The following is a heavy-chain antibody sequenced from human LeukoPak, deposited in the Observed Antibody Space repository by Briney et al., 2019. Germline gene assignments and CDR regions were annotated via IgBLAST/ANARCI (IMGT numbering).Heavy chain of an antibody. D-gene: IGHD1-26*01. CDR1: GGSISSSSYY. V-gene: IGHV4-39*01. CDR3: ARQWRSYYPIDY. J-gene: IGHJ4*02. Sequence: SETLSLTCTVSGGSISSSSYYWDWIRQPPGKGLEWIGSIYYSGSTYYNPSLKSRVTISVDTSKNQFSLKLSSVTAADTAVYYCARQWRSYYPIDYWGQGTLVTVSS. CDR2: IYYSGST.